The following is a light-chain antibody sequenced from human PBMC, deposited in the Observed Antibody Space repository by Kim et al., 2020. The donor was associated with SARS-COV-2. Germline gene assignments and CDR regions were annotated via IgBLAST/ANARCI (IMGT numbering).Light chain of an antibody. J-gene: IGLJ2*01. CDR1: SGSIDDKY. CDR2: EDD. V-gene: IGLV6-57*03. Sequence: GKTVTISCARSSGSIDDKYVQWYQQRPGGVPTTVIYEDDQRPSGVSDRFSGSIDNSSNTASLTISGLKTEDEADYYCQSYNRSNVVFGGGTKLTVL. CDR3: QSYNRSNVV.